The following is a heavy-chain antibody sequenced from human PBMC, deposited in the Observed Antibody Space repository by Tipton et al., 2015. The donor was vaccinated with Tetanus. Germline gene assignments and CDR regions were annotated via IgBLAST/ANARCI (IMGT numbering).Heavy chain of an antibody. V-gene: IGHV4-34*01. D-gene: IGHD5-18*01. CDR1: GGSFSGYY. Sequence: TLSLTCAVYGGSFSGYYWSWIRQPPGKGLEWIGEINHSGSTNYNPSLKSRVTISVDTSKNHFSLKLSSVTAADTAVYYCARAARGYSYGSFDYWGLGTLVTVSS. CDR3: ARAARGYSYGSFDY. J-gene: IGHJ4*02. CDR2: INHSGST.